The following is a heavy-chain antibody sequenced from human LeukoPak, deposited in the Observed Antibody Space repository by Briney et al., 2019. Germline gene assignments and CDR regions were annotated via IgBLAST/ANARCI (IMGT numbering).Heavy chain of an antibody. Sequence: GGSLRLSCAASGFTFSSYGMSWVRQAPGKGLEWVSAISGSGGSTYYADSVKGRFTISRDNSKNTLYLQMNSLRAEDTAVYYCTTGSAKMGATTGLEFDYWGQGTLVTVSS. CDR3: TTGSAKMGATTGLEFDY. CDR1: GFTFSSYG. D-gene: IGHD1-26*01. V-gene: IGHV3-23*01. CDR2: ISGSGGST. J-gene: IGHJ4*02.